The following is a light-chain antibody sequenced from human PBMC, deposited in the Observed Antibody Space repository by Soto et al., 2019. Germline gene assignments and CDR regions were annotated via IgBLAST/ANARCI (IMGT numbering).Light chain of an antibody. CDR1: QSIAGY. V-gene: IGKV3-11*01. J-gene: IGKJ5*01. CDR3: QQRSNWPPIT. Sequence: EIVLTQSPATLSLSPGERATLSRRASQSIAGYLAWYQKKPGQAPRLLIYDTSNRVTGVPARFSGSGSGTGFTLSISSLEPEDFAVYYCQQRSNWPPITFGQGTRLEIK. CDR2: DTS.